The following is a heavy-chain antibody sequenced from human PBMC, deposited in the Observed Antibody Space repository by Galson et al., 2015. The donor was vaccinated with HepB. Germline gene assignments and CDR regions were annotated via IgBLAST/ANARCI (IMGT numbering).Heavy chain of an antibody. CDR2: IIPILGIA. D-gene: IGHD3-22*01. V-gene: IGHV1-69*04. J-gene: IGHJ4*02. CDR3: ARDQYYYDSSGYYYASSDPEG. CDR1: GGTFSSYA. Sequence: SVKVSCKASGGTFSSYAISWVRQAPGQGLEWMGRIIPILGIANYAQKFQGRVTITADKSTSTAYMELSSLRSEDTAVYYCARDQYYYDSSGYYYASSDPEGWGQGTLVTVSS.